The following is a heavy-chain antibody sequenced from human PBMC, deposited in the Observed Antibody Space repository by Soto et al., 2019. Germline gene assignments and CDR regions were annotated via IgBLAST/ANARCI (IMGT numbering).Heavy chain of an antibody. Sequence: PGGSLRLSCAASGFTFSGSAVHWVRQASGKGLEWVGRIKNKANSYVTAYAASVKGRFTVSRDDSKNTAYLQMDSLRTEDTAVYYRTRLEGHFFGFDFWGQGTLVTVSS. CDR1: GFTFSGSA. CDR3: TRLEGHFFGFDF. V-gene: IGHV3-73*01. J-gene: IGHJ4*02. D-gene: IGHD3-16*01. CDR2: IKNKANSYVT.